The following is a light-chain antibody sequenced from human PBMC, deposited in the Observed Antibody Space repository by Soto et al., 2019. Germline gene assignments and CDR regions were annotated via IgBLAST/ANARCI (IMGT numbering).Light chain of an antibody. Sequence: EIVLTQSPGTLSLSPGERATLSCRASQSVSSTYLAWYQQKPGQAPRLLIYGASSRAAGIPDRFSGSGSGTDFTLTISRLEPEDFVVYYCQHYDTSPLYTFGQGTKLEIK. V-gene: IGKV3-20*01. J-gene: IGKJ2*01. CDR2: GAS. CDR3: QHYDTSPLYT. CDR1: QSVSSTY.